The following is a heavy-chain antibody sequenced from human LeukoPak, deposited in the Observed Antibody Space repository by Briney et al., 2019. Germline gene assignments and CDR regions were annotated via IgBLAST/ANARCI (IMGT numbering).Heavy chain of an antibody. CDR1: GGSISSSSYY. D-gene: IGHD3-10*01. CDR2: IYYSGST. CDR3: ARVENYGSGSSEYWFDP. V-gene: IGHV4-39*01. Sequence: SETLSLTCTVSGGSISSSSYYWGWIRQPPGKGLEWIGSIYYSGSTYYNPSLKSRVTISVDTSKNQFSLKLSSVTAADTAVYYCARVENYGSGSSEYWFDPWGQGTLVTVSS. J-gene: IGHJ5*02.